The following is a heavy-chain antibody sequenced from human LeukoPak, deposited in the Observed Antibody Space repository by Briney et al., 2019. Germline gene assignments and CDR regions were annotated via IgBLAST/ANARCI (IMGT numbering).Heavy chain of an antibody. CDR3: ARVVMKAFYYYYMDV. J-gene: IGHJ6*03. Sequence: GASVKVSCKASGYTFSDCDVYWVRQAPGQGLEWMGWMNPTSGDTGYAQKFQGRVTMTRSMSRNTAYMELSRLRSEDTAVYFCARVVMKAFYYYYMDVWGKGTTIIISS. V-gene: IGHV1-8*01. D-gene: IGHD2-21*01. CDR2: MNPTSGDT. CDR1: GYTFSDCD.